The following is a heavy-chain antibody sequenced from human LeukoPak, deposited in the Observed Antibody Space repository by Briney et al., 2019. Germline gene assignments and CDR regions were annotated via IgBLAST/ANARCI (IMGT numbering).Heavy chain of an antibody. J-gene: IGHJ6*03. D-gene: IGHD6-13*01. V-gene: IGHV4-59*01. CDR3: ARVHRSSWYMYYYYYMDV. Sequence: SETLSLTCTVSGGSIRNYYWSWIRQPPGKGLEWIGYIYYSGSTNYNPSLKSRVTISVDTSKNQFSLKLSSVTAADTAVYYCARVHRSSWYMYYYYYMDVWGKGTTVTVSS. CDR2: IYYSGST. CDR1: GGSIRNYY.